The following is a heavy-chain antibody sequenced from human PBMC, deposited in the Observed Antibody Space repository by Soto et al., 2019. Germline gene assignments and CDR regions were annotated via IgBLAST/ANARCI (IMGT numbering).Heavy chain of an antibody. CDR3: ARGGGLYSSAFIDY. V-gene: IGHV3-53*01. CDR2: IYSGGST. CDR1: GFTVSSNY. Sequence: PGGSLRLSCAASGFTVSSNYMSWVRQAPGKGLEWVSVIYSGGSTYYADSVKGRFTISRDNSRNTLYLQMNSLRAEDTAVYYCARGGGLYSSAFIDYWGQRTPVTVSS. D-gene: IGHD6-19*01. J-gene: IGHJ4*02.